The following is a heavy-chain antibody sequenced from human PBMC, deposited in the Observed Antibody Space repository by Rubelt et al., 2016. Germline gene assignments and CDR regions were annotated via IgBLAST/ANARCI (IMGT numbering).Heavy chain of an antibody. CDR2: ISAYNGNT. Sequence: QVQLVQSGAEVKKPGASVKVSCKASGYTFTSYGISWVRQAPGQGLEWMGWISAYNGNTNDARRLQGRVTMSTDKSTRTAYMELRSLGSDDTAVYYCARDVDYTIDYWGQGTLVTVSS. D-gene: IGHD4-11*01. CDR3: ARDVDYTIDY. CDR1: GYTFTSYG. V-gene: IGHV1-18*01. J-gene: IGHJ4*02.